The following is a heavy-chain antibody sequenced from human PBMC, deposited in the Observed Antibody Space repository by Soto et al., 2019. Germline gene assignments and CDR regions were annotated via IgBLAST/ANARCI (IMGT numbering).Heavy chain of an antibody. CDR1: EFTFSNFG. CDR3: ARGGQYYGSGSYHNYYYVMDV. J-gene: IGHJ6*02. V-gene: IGHV3-33*01. CDR2: ISYDGRNK. D-gene: IGHD3-10*01. Sequence: PGGSLRLSCAAAEFTFSNFGMHWVRQAPGKGLEWVAVISYDGRNKFYADSVKGRFTIFRDNSRNTLYLQMSGLRGDDTAVYYCARGGQYYGSGSYHNYYYVMDVWGQGTAVTVSS.